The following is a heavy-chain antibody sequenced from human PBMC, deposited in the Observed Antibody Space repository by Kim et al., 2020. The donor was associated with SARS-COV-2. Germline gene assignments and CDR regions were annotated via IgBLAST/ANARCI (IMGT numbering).Heavy chain of an antibody. CDR1: GFTFSSYS. CDR2: ISSSSSTI. V-gene: IGHV3-48*02. Sequence: GGSLRLSCAASGFTFSSYSMNWVRQAPGKGLEWVSYISSSSSTIYYADSVKGRFTISRDNAKNSLYLQMNSLRDEDTAVYYCVTEDYYDSSGYGYDAFDIWGQGTMVTVSS. CDR3: VTEDYYDSSGYGYDAFDI. D-gene: IGHD3-22*01. J-gene: IGHJ3*02.